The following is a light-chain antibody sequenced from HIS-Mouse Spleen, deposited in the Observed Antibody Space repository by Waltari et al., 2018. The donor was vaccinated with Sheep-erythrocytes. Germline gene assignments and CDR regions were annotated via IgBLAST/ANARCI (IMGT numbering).Light chain of an antibody. CDR1: QSVSSN. CDR3: QQYNNWPPGT. J-gene: IGKJ2*02. V-gene: IGKV3-15*01. CDR2: GAS. Sequence: EIVMTQSPATLSVSPGERATLSCRASQSVSSNLAWYQQKPGQAPRLLIYGASTRATGIPAKVSCSGSWTEFTLTISSMQSEDLAVYYCQQYNNWPPGTFGQGTKLEIK.